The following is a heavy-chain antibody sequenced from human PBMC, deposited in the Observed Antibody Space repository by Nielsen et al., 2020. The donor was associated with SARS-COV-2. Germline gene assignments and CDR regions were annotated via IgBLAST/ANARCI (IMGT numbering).Heavy chain of an antibody. V-gene: IGHV1-8*01. D-gene: IGHD4-17*01. Sequence: ASVKVSCKASGYTFTSYDINWVRQATGQGLEWMGWMNPNSGNTGYAQKFQGRVTMTRNTSISTAYMELSSLRSEDTAVYYCARIRDDYGDYVAVVYYYGMDVWGQGTTVIVSS. CDR1: GYTFTSYD. CDR3: ARIRDDYGDYVAVVYYYGMDV. CDR2: MNPNSGNT. J-gene: IGHJ6*02.